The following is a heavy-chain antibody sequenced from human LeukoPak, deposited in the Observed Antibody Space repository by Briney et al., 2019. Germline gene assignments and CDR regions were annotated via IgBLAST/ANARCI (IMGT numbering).Heavy chain of an antibody. CDR2: IYYSGST. CDR3: ARIVVPAAIEALAFDI. J-gene: IGHJ3*02. CDR1: GGSISSSSYY. V-gene: IGHV4-39*01. D-gene: IGHD2-2*01. Sequence: SETLPLTCTVSGGSISSSSYYWGWIRQPPGKGLEWIGSIYYSGSTYYNPSLKSRVTISVDTSKNQFSLKLSSVTAADTAVYYCARIVVPAAIEALAFDIWGQGTMVTVSS.